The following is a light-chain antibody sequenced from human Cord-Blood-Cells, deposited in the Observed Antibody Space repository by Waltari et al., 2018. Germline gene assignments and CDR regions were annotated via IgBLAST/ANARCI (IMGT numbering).Light chain of an antibody. CDR2: AAS. V-gene: IGKV1-39*01. Sequence: DIQMTQPPSSLSASVGDRVTINCRASQSISSYLNWYQQKPGKAPKLLIYAASSLQSGVPSRFSGSGSGTDFTLTSSSLQPEDFATYYCQQSYSTPPITFGGGTKVEIK. CDR3: QQSYSTPPIT. J-gene: IGKJ4*01. CDR1: QSISSY.